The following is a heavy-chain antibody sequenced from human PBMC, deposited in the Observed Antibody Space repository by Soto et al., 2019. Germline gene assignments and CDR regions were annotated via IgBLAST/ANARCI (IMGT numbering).Heavy chain of an antibody. V-gene: IGHV1-18*01. D-gene: IGHD1-1*01. CDR2: ISAYDGNT. CDR3: ARDAPRTNASYYYGMDV. J-gene: IGHJ6*02. CDR1: GYTFTSYG. Sequence: GASVKVSCKASGYTFTSYGISWVRQAPGQGLEWMGWISAYDGNTNYAQKLQGRVTMTTDTSTSTAYMVLRSLRSDDTAVYYCARDAPRTNASYYYGMDVWGQGTTVTVSS.